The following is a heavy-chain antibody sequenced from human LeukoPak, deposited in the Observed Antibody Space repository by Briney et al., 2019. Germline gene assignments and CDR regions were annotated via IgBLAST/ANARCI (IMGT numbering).Heavy chain of an antibody. D-gene: IGHD6-13*01. V-gene: IGHV3-21*01. J-gene: IGHJ4*02. CDR3: ARGKSAATPLDY. Sequence: GGSLRLSCAASGFTFSRYTMNWVRQAPGKGLEWVSSISSNSLFKYYVDSLKGRFTISRDNAKNSLFPQIDSLRVDDTATYYCARGKSAATPLDYWGQGTLVTVSS. CDR1: GFTFSRYT. CDR2: ISSNSLFK.